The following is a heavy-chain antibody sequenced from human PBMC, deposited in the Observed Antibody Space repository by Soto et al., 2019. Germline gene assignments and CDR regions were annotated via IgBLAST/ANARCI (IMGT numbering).Heavy chain of an antibody. CDR3: ARDRDYDFWSGYYNPHYYYYGMDV. CDR1: GFTFSSYG. CDR2: ISYDGSNE. Sequence: PGGSLRLSCAVSGFTFSSYGMHWVRQAPGKGLEWVAHISYDGSNEHYVDSVKGRFTISRDNSKNTLYLQMNSLRAEDTAVYYCARDRDYDFWSGYYNPHYYYYGMDVWGQGTTVTVSS. J-gene: IGHJ6*02. V-gene: IGHV3-30*03. D-gene: IGHD3-3*01.